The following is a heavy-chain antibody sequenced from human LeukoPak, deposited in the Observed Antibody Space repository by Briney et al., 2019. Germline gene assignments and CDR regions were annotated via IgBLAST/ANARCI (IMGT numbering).Heavy chain of an antibody. CDR3: ATDRGYYYYYMDV. V-gene: IGHV3-30*03. CDR1: GFTFSSYD. CDR2: ISYDGSNK. J-gene: IGHJ6*03. Sequence: GGSLTLSCAASGFTFSSYDMHWVRQTPGKGLEWVAVISYDGSNKYYADSEKGRFTISRDNSKNTLYLQMNSLRAEDTAVYYCATDRGYYYYYMDVWGKGTMVTVSS.